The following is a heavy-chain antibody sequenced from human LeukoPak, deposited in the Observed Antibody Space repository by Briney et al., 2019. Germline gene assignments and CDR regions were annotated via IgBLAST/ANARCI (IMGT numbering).Heavy chain of an antibody. V-gene: IGHV1-8*01. CDR3: ARGPVLRYFDWLQSTDRWFDP. J-gene: IGHJ5*02. CDR2: MNPNSGNT. Sequence: GASVKVSCKASGYTFTSYDINWVRQATGQGLEWMGWMNPNSGNTGYAQKFQGRVTMTRNTSISTAYMELSSLRSEDTAVYYCARGPVLRYFDWLQSTDRWFDPWGQGTLVTVSS. CDR1: GYTFTSYD. D-gene: IGHD3-9*01.